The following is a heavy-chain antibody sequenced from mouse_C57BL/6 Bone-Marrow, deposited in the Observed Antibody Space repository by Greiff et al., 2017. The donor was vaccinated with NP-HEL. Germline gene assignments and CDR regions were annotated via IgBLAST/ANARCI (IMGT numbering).Heavy chain of an antibody. Sequence: EVHLVESGGGLVQPGGSLKLSCAASGFTFSDYYMYWVRQTPEKRLEWVAYISNGGGSTYYPATVKGRFTISRDNAKNTLYLQMSRLKSEDTAMYYCARTLYDYSFAYWGQGTLVTVSA. J-gene: IGHJ3*01. CDR1: GFTFSDYY. V-gene: IGHV5-12*01. CDR3: ARTLYDYSFAY. D-gene: IGHD2-4*01. CDR2: ISNGGGST.